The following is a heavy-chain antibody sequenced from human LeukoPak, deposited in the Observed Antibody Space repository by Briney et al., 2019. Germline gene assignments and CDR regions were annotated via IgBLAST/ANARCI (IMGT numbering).Heavy chain of an antibody. CDR3: ARGGLLRFLEWLQKY. Sequence: ASVKVSCKASGYTFTSHDINWVRQATGQGLEWMGWMNPNSGNTGYAQKFQGRVTITRNNSISTVYMELSSLRSEDTAVYYCARGGLLRFLEWLQKYWGQGTLVTVSS. CDR1: GYTFTSHD. J-gene: IGHJ4*02. CDR2: MNPNSGNT. D-gene: IGHD3-3*01. V-gene: IGHV1-8*03.